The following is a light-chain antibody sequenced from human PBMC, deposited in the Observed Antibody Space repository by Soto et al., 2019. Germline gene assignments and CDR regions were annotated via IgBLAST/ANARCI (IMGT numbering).Light chain of an antibody. Sequence: QSVLTQPASVSGSPGQSITISCTGTSSDFGSYNLVSWYQHHPGKAPKFMIYEGSTRPSGVSNRFSGSKSGNTASLTISGLQAEDEADYYCCSYAGRSTYVFGTGTKV. CDR1: SSDFGSYNL. CDR3: CSYAGRSTYV. CDR2: EGS. J-gene: IGLJ1*01. V-gene: IGLV2-23*01.